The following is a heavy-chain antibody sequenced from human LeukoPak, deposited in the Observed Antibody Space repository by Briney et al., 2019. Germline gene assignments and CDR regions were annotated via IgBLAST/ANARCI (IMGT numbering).Heavy chain of an antibody. V-gene: IGHV3-66*01. CDR3: ARTRYLGYCSGGSCYSKDY. J-gene: IGHJ4*02. CDR2: IYSGGST. D-gene: IGHD2-15*01. CDR1: GFTFSSYG. Sequence: GGSLRLSCAASGFTFSSYGMSWVRQAPGKGLEWVSVIYSGGSTYYADSVKGRFTISRDNSKNTLYLQMNSLRAEDTAVYYCARTRYLGYCSGGSCYSKDYWGQGTLVTVSS.